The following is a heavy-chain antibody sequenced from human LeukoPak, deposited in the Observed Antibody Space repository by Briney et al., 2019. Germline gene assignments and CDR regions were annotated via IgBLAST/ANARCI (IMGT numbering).Heavy chain of an antibody. Sequence: GGSLRLSCAASGFTFSSYWMHWVRQAPGKGLEWVSYISSSSSTIYYADSVKGRFTISRDNAKNSLYLQMNSLRDEDTAVYYCARSPISGYDPDLDYWGQGTLVTVSS. CDR1: GFTFSSYW. J-gene: IGHJ4*02. CDR2: ISSSSSTI. CDR3: ARSPISGYDPDLDY. D-gene: IGHD5-12*01. V-gene: IGHV3-48*02.